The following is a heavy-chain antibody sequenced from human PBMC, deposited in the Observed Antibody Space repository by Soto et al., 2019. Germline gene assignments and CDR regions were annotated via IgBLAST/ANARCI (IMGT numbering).Heavy chain of an antibody. CDR2: ISGSGGST. CDR3: AKPPITIFGVAQYYFDY. V-gene: IGHV3-23*01. D-gene: IGHD3-3*01. J-gene: IGHJ4*02. Sequence: PGGSLRLSCAASGFTFSSYAMSWVRQAPGKGLEWVSAISGSGGSTYYADSVKGRFTISRDNSKNTLYLQMNSLRAEDTAVYYCAKPPITIFGVAQYYFDYWGQGTRVTSPQ. CDR1: GFTFSSYA.